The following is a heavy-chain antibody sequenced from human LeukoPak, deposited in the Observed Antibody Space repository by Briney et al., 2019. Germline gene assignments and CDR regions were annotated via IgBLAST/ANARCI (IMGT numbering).Heavy chain of an antibody. CDR2: INHSGST. CDR1: GGAFSGYY. CDR3: ARGRRSQRRHDYAVRWYFDL. V-gene: IGHV4-34*01. D-gene: IGHD4-17*01. J-gene: IGHJ2*01. Sequence: SETLFLSCAVYGGAFSGYYWSWIRQPPGKGLEWSGEINHSGSTNYNPSLKSRVTISVDTSKNQFSLKLSSVTAADTAVYYCARGRRSQRRHDYAVRWYFDLWGRGTLVTVSS.